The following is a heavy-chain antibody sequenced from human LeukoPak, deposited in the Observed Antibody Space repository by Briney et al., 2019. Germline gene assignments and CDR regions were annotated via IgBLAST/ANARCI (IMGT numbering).Heavy chain of an antibody. J-gene: IGHJ4*02. D-gene: IGHD6-6*01. CDR2: IIPIFGTA. V-gene: IGHV1-69*05. CDR1: GGTFSSYA. CDR3: ARGEYSSSPLDY. Sequence: SVKVSCKASGGTFSSYAISWVRQAPGQGLEWMGRIIPIFGTANYAQKFQGRVTITTDESTSTAYMELSSLRSEDTAVYYCARGEYSSSPLDYWGQGTLVTVSS.